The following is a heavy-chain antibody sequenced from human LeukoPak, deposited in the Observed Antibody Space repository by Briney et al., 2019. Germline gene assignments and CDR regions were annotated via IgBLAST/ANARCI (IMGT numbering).Heavy chain of an antibody. CDR1: GGTFSSYA. V-gene: IGHV1-69*13. J-gene: IGHJ4*02. CDR2: IIPIFGTA. Sequence: ASVKVSCKASGGTFSSYAISWVRQAPGQGLEWMGGIIPIFGTANYAQKFQGRVTITADESTSTAYMELSSLRSEETAVYYCAREYSNYYDSSGYLYYFDYWGQGTLVTVSS. D-gene: IGHD3-22*01. CDR3: AREYSNYYDSSGYLYYFDY.